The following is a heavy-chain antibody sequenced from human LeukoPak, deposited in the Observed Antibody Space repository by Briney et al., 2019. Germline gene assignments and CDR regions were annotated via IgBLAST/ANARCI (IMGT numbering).Heavy chain of an antibody. CDR2: IKQHGSEK. CDR3: APGRRYTPGDY. D-gene: IGHD3-9*01. V-gene: IGHV3-7*01. CDR1: GFTFSSYW. J-gene: IGHJ4*02. Sequence: PGESLRLSCAASGFTFSSYWMSWVRQAPGKGLEWVANIKQHGSEKYYVDSVKGRFTISRNNAKNVLYLQMNSLRAEDTAVYYCAPGRRYTPGDYWGQGTLVT.